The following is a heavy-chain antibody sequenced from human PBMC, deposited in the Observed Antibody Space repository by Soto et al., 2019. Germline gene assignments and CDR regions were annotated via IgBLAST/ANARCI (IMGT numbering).Heavy chain of an antibody. CDR3: TSAPVVTGAFDI. V-gene: IGHV3-15*01. CDR1: GFTFSNAW. J-gene: IGHJ3*02. D-gene: IGHD2-15*01. CDR2: IKSKTDGGTA. Sequence: GGSLRLSCAASGFTFSNAWMSWVRQAPGKGLEWVGRIKSKTDGGTADYAAPVKGRFTISRDDSKNTLYLQMNSLKTEDTAVYYCTSAPVVTGAFDIWGQGTMVTVSS.